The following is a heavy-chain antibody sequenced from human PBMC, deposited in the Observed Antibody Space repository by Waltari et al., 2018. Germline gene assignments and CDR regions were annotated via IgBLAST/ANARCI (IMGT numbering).Heavy chain of an antibody. CDR1: GYTFTGYY. J-gene: IGHJ4*02. V-gene: IGHV1-2*02. CDR3: ARAKWELIDY. Sequence: QVQLVQSGAEVKKPGASVKVSCKASGYTFTGYYMHWVRQAPGQGLEWMGWINPNSGGTNYAQKVQGRVTMNRDTSISTAYMELSRLRSDDTAVYYCARAKWELIDYWGQGTLVTVSS. CDR2: INPNSGGT. D-gene: IGHD1-26*01.